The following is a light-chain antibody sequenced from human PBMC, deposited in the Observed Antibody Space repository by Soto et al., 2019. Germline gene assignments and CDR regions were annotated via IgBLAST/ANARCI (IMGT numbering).Light chain of an antibody. Sequence: EIVLTQSPATLSLSPGERATLSCRASQSVSTYLAWYQQKPGQAPRLLIYDASIRATGIPARFSGSGSGTDFTLTISSREPEDFAVYYCQHRSNWPPFTFGQGTNLEIK. J-gene: IGKJ2*01. V-gene: IGKV3-11*01. CDR3: QHRSNWPPFT. CDR2: DAS. CDR1: QSVSTY.